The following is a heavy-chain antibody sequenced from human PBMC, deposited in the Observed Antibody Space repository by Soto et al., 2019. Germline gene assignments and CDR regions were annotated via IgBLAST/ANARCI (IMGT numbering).Heavy chain of an antibody. J-gene: IGHJ3*02. CDR2: ISYEGSNI. Sequence: QVQLVESGGGVVQPGKSLRLSCAASGFTFSNYGMHWVRQAPGKGLEWVAVISYEGSNIYYADSVKGRFTISRDNSKNTLYLQMNRLQAAETAVSYGAKPPVDYSASYSFDIWGQGTMVTVSS. CDR3: AKPPVDYSASYSFDI. V-gene: IGHV3-30*18. CDR1: GFTFSNYG. D-gene: IGHD2-21*01.